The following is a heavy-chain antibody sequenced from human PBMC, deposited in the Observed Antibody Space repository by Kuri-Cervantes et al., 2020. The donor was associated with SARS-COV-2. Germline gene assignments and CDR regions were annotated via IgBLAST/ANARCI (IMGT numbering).Heavy chain of an antibody. CDR2: IYYSGST. D-gene: IGHD1-26*01. CDR3: ARGRTYSGSYSASRGVVAFDI. CDR1: GCPISSYY. V-gene: IGHV4-59*12. J-gene: IGHJ3*02. Sequence: SETLSLTCTVSGCPISSYYWSWIRQPPGKGLEWIGYIYYSGSTNYNPSLKSRVTVAVDTSKNQFSLKLSSVTAADTAVYYCARGRTYSGSYSASRGVVAFDIWGQETMVTVSS.